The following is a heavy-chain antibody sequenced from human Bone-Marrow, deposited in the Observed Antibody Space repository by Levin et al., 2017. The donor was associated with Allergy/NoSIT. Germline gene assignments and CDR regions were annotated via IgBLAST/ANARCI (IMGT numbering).Heavy chain of an antibody. CDR3: ARDADYYGSGSYCGY. CDR1: GFTFSDYY. V-gene: IGHV3-11*01. Sequence: GESLKISCAASGFTFSDYYMSWIRQAPGKGLEWVSYISSSGSTIYYADSVKGRFTISRDNAKNSLYLQMNSLRAEDTAVYYCARDADYYGSGSYCGYWGQGTLVTVSS. J-gene: IGHJ4*02. D-gene: IGHD3-10*01. CDR2: ISSSGSTI.